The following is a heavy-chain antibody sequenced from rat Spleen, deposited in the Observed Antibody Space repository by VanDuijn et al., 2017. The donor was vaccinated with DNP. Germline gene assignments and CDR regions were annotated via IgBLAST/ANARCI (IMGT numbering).Heavy chain of an antibody. CDR1: GFTFSNYG. CDR3: ATDLTDY. Sequence: EVQLVESGGGLVQPGRSLKLSCAASGFTFSNYGMHWIRQAPTKVLEWVASISPSGGYTYYRDSVKGRFTISRDNARSTLYLQMDSLRSEDTATYYCATDLTDYWGQGVMVTVSS. J-gene: IGHJ2*01. D-gene: IGHD3-7*01. V-gene: IGHV5-19*01. CDR2: ISPSGGYT.